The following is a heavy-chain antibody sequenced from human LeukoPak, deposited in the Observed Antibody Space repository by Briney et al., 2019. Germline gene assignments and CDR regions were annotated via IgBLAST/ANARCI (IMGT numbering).Heavy chain of an antibody. V-gene: IGHV3-7*01. D-gene: IGHD6-13*01. J-gene: IGHJ4*02. CDR1: GFTFGGYS. CDR3: GRVIAGAIDY. CDR2: INLDGSDR. Sequence: PGGSLRLSCAASGFTFGGYSMTWVRQAPGKGLEWVANINLDGSDRFYVGFVKGRFTISRDNAGNSLYLQMNSLRAEDTAVYYCGRVIAGAIDYWGQGTLVTVSS.